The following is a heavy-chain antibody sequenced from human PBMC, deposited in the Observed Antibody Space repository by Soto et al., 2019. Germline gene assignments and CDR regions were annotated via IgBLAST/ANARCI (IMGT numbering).Heavy chain of an antibody. CDR3: AGEVGDAIDY. CDR1: GFTFSSYS. D-gene: IGHD2-2*01. Sequence: EVQLVESGGGLVQPGGSLRLSCAASGFTFSSYSMNWVRQAPGKGLEWVSSISSSGSTIYYADSVKSRFTISRDNAKNSLSLKMNSLRDEDAAVYYCAGEVGDAIDYWGQGTLVTVSS. CDR2: ISSSGSTI. J-gene: IGHJ4*02. V-gene: IGHV3-48*02.